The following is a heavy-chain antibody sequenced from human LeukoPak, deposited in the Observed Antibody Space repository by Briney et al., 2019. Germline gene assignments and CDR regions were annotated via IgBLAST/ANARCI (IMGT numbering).Heavy chain of an antibody. J-gene: IGHJ4*02. D-gene: IGHD3-9*01. CDR1: GYTFTSYG. V-gene: IGHV1-18*01. CDR3: VRDLDWVFDF. CDR2: ISGYNGNT. Sequence: AAVKVSCKASGYTFTSYGFSWVRQAPGQGLEWMGWISGYNGNTKYAQELQGRVTMTTDTSTSTAYMELRSLRSDDTAVYYCVRDLDWVFDFWGQGTLVIVSS.